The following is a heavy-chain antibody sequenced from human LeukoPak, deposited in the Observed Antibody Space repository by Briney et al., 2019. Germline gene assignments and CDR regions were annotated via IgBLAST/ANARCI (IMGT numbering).Heavy chain of an antibody. CDR3: ARVDYYGSGSYYPEAFDI. CDR1: NYTFTSYG. D-gene: IGHD3-10*01. Sequence: ASVKVSCKASNYTFTSYGISWVRQAPGQGLEWMGWISAYNGNTNYAQKLQGRVTMTTDTSTSTAYMELRSLRSDDTAVYYCARVDYYGSGSYYPEAFDIWGQGTMVTVSS. CDR2: ISAYNGNT. V-gene: IGHV1-18*01. J-gene: IGHJ3*02.